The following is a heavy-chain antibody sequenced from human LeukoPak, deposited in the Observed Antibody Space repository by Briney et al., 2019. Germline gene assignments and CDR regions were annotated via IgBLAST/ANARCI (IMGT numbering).Heavy chain of an antibody. J-gene: IGHJ5*02. Sequence: ASVKVSCKASGYTFTSYYMHWVRQAPGQGLEWMGWINPNSGGTNYAQKFQGRVTMTRDTSISTAYMELSRLRSDDTAVYYCARFRYCTNGVCPTNWFDPWGQGTLVTVSS. V-gene: IGHV1-2*02. D-gene: IGHD2-8*01. CDR3: ARFRYCTNGVCPTNWFDP. CDR2: INPNSGGT. CDR1: GYTFTSYY.